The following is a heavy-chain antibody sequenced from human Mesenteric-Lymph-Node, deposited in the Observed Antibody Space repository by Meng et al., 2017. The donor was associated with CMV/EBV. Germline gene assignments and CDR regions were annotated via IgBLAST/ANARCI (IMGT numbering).Heavy chain of an antibody. CDR3: ARGQSLWFGELSGYDY. J-gene: IGHJ4*02. Sequence: SGYACTRYGISWVRRAPGQGLGWMGWIGADNGNTNYAQKLKGRVNMTTDTSTSTAYMELRSLRSDDTAVYYCARGQSLWFGELSGYDYWGQGTLVTVSS. D-gene: IGHD3-10*01. V-gene: IGHV1-18*01. CDR2: IGADNGNT. CDR1: GYACTRYG.